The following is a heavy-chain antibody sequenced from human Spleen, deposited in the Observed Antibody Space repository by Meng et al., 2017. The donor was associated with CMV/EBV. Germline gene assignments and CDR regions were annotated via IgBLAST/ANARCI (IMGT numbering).Heavy chain of an antibody. CDR3: AGVKPAAKGYWYFDL. J-gene: IGHJ2*01. CDR2: IYYSGST. CDR1: GGSISSYY. Sequence: GSLRLSCTVSGGSISSYYWSWIRQPPGKGLEWIGYIYYSGSTNYNPSLKSRVTISVDTSKNQFSLKLSSVTAADTAVYYCAGVKPAAKGYWYFDLWGRGTLVTVSS. D-gene: IGHD2-2*01. V-gene: IGHV4-59*01.